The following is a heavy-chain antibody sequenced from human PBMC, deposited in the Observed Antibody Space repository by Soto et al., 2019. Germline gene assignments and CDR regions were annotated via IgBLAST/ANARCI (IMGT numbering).Heavy chain of an antibody. CDR3: ARAISPRIAVAPY. D-gene: IGHD6-19*01. Sequence: QVQLVQSGAEVKKPGSSVKVSCKASGGTFSSYAISWVRQAPGQGLEWMGGIIPIFGTANYAQKFQGRVTIPGEDARSTANMELSSRRSEDTAVYYCARAISPRIAVAPYWGQGPLVTFPS. V-gene: IGHV1-69*01. CDR2: IIPIFGTA. J-gene: IGHJ4*02. CDR1: GGTFSSYA.